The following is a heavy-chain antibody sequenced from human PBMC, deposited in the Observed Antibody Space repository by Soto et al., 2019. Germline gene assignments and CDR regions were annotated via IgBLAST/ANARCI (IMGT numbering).Heavy chain of an antibody. CDR1: GYTFTPYE. V-gene: IGHV1-8*01. CDR3: TRGEWEFSY. Sequence: ASVKASSKVSGYTFTPYEINWVRQATGQGLEWMGWMNPTSGNTGYALKFQGRVTMTRYTSRSTAYMELSSLPFEDLAVYDCTRGEWEFSYWGQGTLVTVSS. J-gene: IGHJ4*02. D-gene: IGHD3-10*01. CDR2: MNPTSGNT.